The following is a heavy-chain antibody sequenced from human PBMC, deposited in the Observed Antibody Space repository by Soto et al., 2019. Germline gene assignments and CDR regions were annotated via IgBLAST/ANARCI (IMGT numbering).Heavy chain of an antibody. Sequence: ASVKVSCKASGGTFSSYAISWVRQAPGQGLEWMGGIIPIFGTANYAQKFQGRVTITADESTSTAYMELSSLRSEDTAVYYCAIGTDTAIVTYYFAYCGQGSLVTVSS. CDR2: IIPIFGTA. V-gene: IGHV1-69*13. CDR1: GGTFSSYA. J-gene: IGHJ4*02. D-gene: IGHD5-18*01. CDR3: AIGTDTAIVTYYFAY.